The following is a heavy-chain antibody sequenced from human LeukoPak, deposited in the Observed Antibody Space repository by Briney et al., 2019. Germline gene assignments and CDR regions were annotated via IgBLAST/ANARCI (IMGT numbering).Heavy chain of an antibody. Sequence: PGGSLRLSCAASGFTFSSYAMSWVRQAPGKGLVWVSRIKTDGSNTSYADSVKGRFTVSRDNAKNTLYLQMNSLRVEDTAVYYCARGQSVGWEVGVCDYWGQGALVTVAS. CDR2: IKTDGSNT. J-gene: IGHJ4*02. D-gene: IGHD3-22*01. V-gene: IGHV3-74*01. CDR3: ARGQSVGWEVGVCDY. CDR1: GFTFSSYA.